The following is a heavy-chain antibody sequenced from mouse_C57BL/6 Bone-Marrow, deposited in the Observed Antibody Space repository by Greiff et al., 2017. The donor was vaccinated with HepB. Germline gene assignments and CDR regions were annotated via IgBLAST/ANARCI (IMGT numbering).Heavy chain of an antibody. Sequence: VQLQQSGPELVKPGASVTLPCKASGYTFTDYNMDWVKQSHGKSLEWIGDINPNNGGTTYNQKFKGKATLTVDKSSSTAYMELRSLTSEDTAVYYCARGGYYLAYWGQGTLVTVSA. V-gene: IGHV1-18*01. CDR1: GYTFTDYN. CDR2: INPNNGGT. J-gene: IGHJ3*01. CDR3: ARGGYYLAY. D-gene: IGHD2-3*01.